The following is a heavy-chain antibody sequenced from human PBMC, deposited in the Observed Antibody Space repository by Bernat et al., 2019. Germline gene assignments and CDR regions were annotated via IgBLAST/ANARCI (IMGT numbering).Heavy chain of an antibody. D-gene: IGHD6-13*01. Sequence: QVQLQESGPGLVKPSETLSLTCTVSGGSISSYYWSWIRQPPGKGLEWIGYIYYSGSTNYNPSLKSRVTISVDTSKNQFSLKLSSVTAADTAVYYCARGGYVYYFDYWGQGTLVPVSS. J-gene: IGHJ4*02. CDR3: ARGGYVYYFDY. CDR1: GGSISSYY. V-gene: IGHV4-59*01. CDR2: IYYSGST.